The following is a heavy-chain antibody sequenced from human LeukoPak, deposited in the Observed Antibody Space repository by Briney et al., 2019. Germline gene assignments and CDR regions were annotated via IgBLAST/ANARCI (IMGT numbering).Heavy chain of an antibody. CDR2: IKQDGSEK. Sequence: SGGSLRLSCAASGFTFSSYWMSWVRQAPGKGLEWVANIKQDGSEKYYVDSVKGRFTISRDNAKNSLYLQMNSLRAEDTAVYYCARVYYYGSGTMLDPWGQGTLVTVSS. J-gene: IGHJ5*02. V-gene: IGHV3-7*01. CDR3: ARVYYYGSGTMLDP. D-gene: IGHD3-10*01. CDR1: GFTFSSYW.